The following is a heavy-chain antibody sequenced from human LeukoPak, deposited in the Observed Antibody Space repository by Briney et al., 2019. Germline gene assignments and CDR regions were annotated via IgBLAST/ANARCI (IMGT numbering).Heavy chain of an antibody. V-gene: IGHV1-46*01. J-gene: IGHJ4*02. Sequence: ASVKVSCKASGYTFTSYYMHWVRQAPGQGLEWMGIINPSGGSTSYAQKFQGRVTMTRDTSTSTVYMELRSLRSDDTAVYYCARVGYGDYPKNYWGQGTLVTVSS. CDR2: INPSGGST. CDR1: GYTFTSYY. CDR3: ARVGYGDYPKNY. D-gene: IGHD4-17*01.